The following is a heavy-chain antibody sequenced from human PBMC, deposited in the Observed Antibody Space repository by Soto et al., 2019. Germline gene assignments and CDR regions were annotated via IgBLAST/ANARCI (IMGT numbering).Heavy chain of an antibody. D-gene: IGHD3-9*01. J-gene: IGHJ4*02. CDR2: ISGSGGST. V-gene: IGHV3-23*01. CDR1: GFTFSSYA. Sequence: GGSLRLSCAASGFTFSSYAMSWVRQAPGKGLEWVSAISGSGGSTYYADSVKGRFTISRDNSKNTLYPQMNSLRAEDTAVYYCAKLYYDILTGYPDYWGQGTLVTVSS. CDR3: AKLYYDILTGYPDY.